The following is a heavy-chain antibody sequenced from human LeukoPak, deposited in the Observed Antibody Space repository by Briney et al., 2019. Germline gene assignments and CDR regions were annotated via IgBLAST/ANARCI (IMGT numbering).Heavy chain of an antibody. CDR1: GFTVSSNY. D-gene: IGHD1/OR15-1a*01. CDR2: IYGGGNT. V-gene: IGHV3-53*01. Sequence: GGSVRLSCAASGFTVSSNYMSWVRQAPGKGLEWVSVIYGGGNTYYADSVKGRFTISRDNSKNTLYLQMNSLRAEDTAVYYCAGTWNNIIYFHYWGQGTLVTVSS. J-gene: IGHJ4*02. CDR3: AGTWNNIIYFHY.